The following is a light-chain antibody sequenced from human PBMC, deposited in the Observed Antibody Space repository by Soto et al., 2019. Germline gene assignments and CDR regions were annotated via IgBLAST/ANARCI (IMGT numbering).Light chain of an antibody. J-gene: IGKJ5*01. CDR2: DAS. CDR1: QSVSSY. V-gene: IGKV3-11*01. Sequence: EIVLTQSPATLSLSPGERATLSCRASQSVSSYLAWYQQKPGQAPRLLIYDASNRATGIPARFSGSGSGTDFTLTISSLEPEDFVFYYCQQRSNWPSITFGQGTRLEIK. CDR3: QQRSNWPSIT.